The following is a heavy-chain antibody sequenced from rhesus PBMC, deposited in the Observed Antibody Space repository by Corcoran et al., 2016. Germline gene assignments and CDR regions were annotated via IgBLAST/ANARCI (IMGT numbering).Heavy chain of an antibody. Sequence: QLQLQESGPGLVKPSETLSVTCAVSGGSIRSSYWSWIRQAPRKGLEWIGDIYGSGRRTNYNTTLKSRVTLAVATTKNQLSLKLSSVTAADTAVYYCARDRGSWNSLGYFDDWGQGVLVTVSS. J-gene: IGHJ4*01. D-gene: IGHD6-25*01. CDR1: GGSIRSSY. CDR3: ARDRGSWNSLGYFDD. V-gene: IGHV4-169*02. CDR2: IYGSGRRT.